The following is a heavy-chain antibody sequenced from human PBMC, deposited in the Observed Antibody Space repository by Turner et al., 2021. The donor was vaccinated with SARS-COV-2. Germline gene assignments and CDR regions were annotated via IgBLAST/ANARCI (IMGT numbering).Heavy chain of an antibody. V-gene: IGHV3-72*01. CDR2: TKNKVSGYTT. CDR1: RFTFSAHY. Sequence: EVQLVDSGGGLVQPGGSLRLSCVVSRFTFSAHYMDWVRQSPGKGLEWVGRTKNKVSGYTTEYAASVKGRFTSTRDDSKNSLYLQMNSLKTEDTAVYYCARGDKITYYDYGMDVWGQGTTGTVSS. J-gene: IGHJ6*02. CDR3: ARGDKITYYDYGMDV. D-gene: IGHD2-21*02.